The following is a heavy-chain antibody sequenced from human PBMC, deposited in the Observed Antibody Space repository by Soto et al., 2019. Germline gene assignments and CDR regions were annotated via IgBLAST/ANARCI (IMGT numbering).Heavy chain of an antibody. CDR1: GFTFSSYE. D-gene: IGHD6-19*01. V-gene: IGHV3-48*03. CDR3: ARFITGYSSGWNYFDY. Sequence: GGSLRLSCAASGFTFSSYEMNWVRQAPGKGLEWVSYISSSGSTIYYADSVKGRFTISRDNAKNSLYLQMNSLRAEDTAVYYCARFITGYSSGWNYFDYWGQGTLVTV. CDR2: ISSSGSTI. J-gene: IGHJ4*02.